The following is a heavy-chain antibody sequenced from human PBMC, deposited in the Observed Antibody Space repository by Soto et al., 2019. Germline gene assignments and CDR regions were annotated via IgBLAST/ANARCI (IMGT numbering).Heavy chain of an antibody. J-gene: IGHJ6*02. CDR3: ARGIVVYRYYYYGMDV. D-gene: IGHD2-2*01. CDR2: IIPIFGTA. CDR1: GGTFSSYA. V-gene: IGHV1-69*06. Sequence: ASVKVSCKASGGTFSSYAISWVRQAPGQGLEWMGGIIPIFGTANYAQKFQGRVTITADKSTSTAYMELSSLRSEDTAVYYCARGIVVYRYYYYGMDVWGQGTTVTV.